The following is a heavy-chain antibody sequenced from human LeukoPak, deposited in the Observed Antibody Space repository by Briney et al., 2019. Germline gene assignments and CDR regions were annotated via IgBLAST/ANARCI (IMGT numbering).Heavy chain of an antibody. CDR2: INPNSGGT. CDR1: GYTFTGYY. D-gene: IGHD5-12*01. Sequence: ASVKVSCKASGYTFTGYYMHWVRQAPGQGLEWMGWINPNSGGTNYAQKFQGRVTMTRDTSISTAYMELSRLRSDDTAVYYCAREDIVATMGYYFDYWGRGTLVTVSS. J-gene: IGHJ4*02. V-gene: IGHV1-2*02. CDR3: AREDIVATMGYYFDY.